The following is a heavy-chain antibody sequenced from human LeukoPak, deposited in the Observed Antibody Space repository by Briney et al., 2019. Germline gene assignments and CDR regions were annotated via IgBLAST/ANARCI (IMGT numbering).Heavy chain of an antibody. Sequence: GGSLRLSCAASGFTFSDYYIHWIRQAPGKGLEWVSYISSSSSYTNYAKSVKGRFPVSRENAKNSLYLQMSSLRAEDTDVYYCARASSAGAFDIWGQGTMVTMSS. CDR2: ISSSSSYT. J-gene: IGHJ3*02. CDR1: GFTFSDYY. D-gene: IGHD1-14*01. V-gene: IGHV3-11*05. CDR3: ARASSAGAFDI.